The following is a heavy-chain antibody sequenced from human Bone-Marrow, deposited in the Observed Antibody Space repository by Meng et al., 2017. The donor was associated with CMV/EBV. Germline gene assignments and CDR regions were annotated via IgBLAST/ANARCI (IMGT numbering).Heavy chain of an antibody. J-gene: IGHJ4*02. V-gene: IGHV4-30-4*08. CDR2: IYYSGST. D-gene: IGHD3-22*01. CDR3: ARWAYYYDSSGLDY. CDR1: GGSLSIGAYY. Sequence: QPQDSVPGLVQPSQTLSLTCTFSGGSLSIGAYYCSWIRQPPGKGLEWIGYIYYSGSTYYNPSLKSRVTISVDTSKNQFYLKLSSVTAADTAVYYCARWAYYYDSSGLDYWGQGTLVTVSS.